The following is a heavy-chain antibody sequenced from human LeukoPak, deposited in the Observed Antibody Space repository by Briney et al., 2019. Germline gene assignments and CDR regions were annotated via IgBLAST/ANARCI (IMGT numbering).Heavy chain of an antibody. V-gene: IGHV3-21*01. D-gene: IGHD4-17*01. J-gene: IGHJ3*02. CDR3: ARGSYGVDAFDI. Sequence: GGSLRLSCAASGFTLSSYSMNWVRQAPGKGLEWVSSISSSSSYIYYADSVKGRFTISRDNAKNSLYLQMNGLRAEDTAVYYCARGSYGVDAFDIWGQGTMVTVSS. CDR2: ISSSSSYI. CDR1: GFTLSSYS.